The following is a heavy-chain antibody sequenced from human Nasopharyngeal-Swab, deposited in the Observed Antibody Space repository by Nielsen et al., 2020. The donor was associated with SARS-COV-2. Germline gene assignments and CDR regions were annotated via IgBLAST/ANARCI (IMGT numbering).Heavy chain of an antibody. CDR2: INHSGST. CDR1: GGSFSGYY. Sequence: SETLSLTCAVYGGSFSGYYWSWIRQPPGKGLEWIGEINHSGSTNYNPSLKSRVTISVDTSKNQFSLKLSSVTAEDTAVYYCARGVKSKGGSSGRDYWGQGTLVTVSS. V-gene: IGHV4-34*01. D-gene: IGHD6-19*01. J-gene: IGHJ4*02. CDR3: ARGVKSKGGSSGRDY.